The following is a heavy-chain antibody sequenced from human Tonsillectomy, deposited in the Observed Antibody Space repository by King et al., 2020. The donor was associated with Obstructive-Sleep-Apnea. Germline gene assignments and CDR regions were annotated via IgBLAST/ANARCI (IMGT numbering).Heavy chain of an antibody. V-gene: IGHV1-69*10. J-gene: IGHJ3*02. CDR3: ARESFSGSDYDAFDI. CDR1: GGPFSSYA. CDR2: IIPILDIA. D-gene: IGHD5-12*01. Sequence: QLVQSGAEVKKPGSSVKVSCKASGGPFSSYAISWVRQAPGQGLEWMGGIIPILDIANYAQKFQGRVTITADKSTSTAYMELSSLRSEDTAVYYCARESFSGSDYDAFDIWGQGTMVTVSS.